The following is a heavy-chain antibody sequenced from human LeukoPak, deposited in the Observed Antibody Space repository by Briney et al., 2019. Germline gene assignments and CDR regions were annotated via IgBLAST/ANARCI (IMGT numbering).Heavy chain of an antibody. D-gene: IGHD5-12*01. CDR1: GYTFTSYD. Sequence: GASVKVSCKASGYTFTSYDITWVRQAPGQGLEWMGWISAYNGNTNYAQKLQGRVTMTTDTSTSTAYMELRSLRSDDTAVYYCARIYSGYAPRTGTTNEDWDYWGQGTLVTVSS. V-gene: IGHV1-18*01. CDR3: ARIYSGYAPRTGTTNEDWDY. CDR2: ISAYNGNT. J-gene: IGHJ4*02.